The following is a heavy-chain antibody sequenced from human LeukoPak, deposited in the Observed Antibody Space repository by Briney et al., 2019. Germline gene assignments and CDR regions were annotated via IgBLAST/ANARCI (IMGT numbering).Heavy chain of an antibody. Sequence: GRSLRLSCAAPGFTFSSYAMHWVRQAPGKGLKWVAVISYDGSNKYYADSVKGRFTISRDNSKNTLYLQMNSLRAEDTAVYYCARDGSGFRGYCSSTSCSFDYWGQGTLVTVSS. CDR3: ARDGSGFRGYCSSTSCSFDY. J-gene: IGHJ4*02. D-gene: IGHD2-2*01. CDR1: GFTFSSYA. V-gene: IGHV3-30*04. CDR2: ISYDGSNK.